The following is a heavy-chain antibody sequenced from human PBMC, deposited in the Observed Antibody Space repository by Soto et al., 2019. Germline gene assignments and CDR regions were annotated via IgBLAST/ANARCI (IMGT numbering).Heavy chain of an antibody. CDR2: IKTKTDGGTT. D-gene: IGHD4-4*01. CDR3: ATTGYSNDGMFDS. Sequence: EVQLLESGGGLEQPGGSLRLSCAASGFTFSDYAMSWVRQAPGRGLEWVGLIKTKTDGGTTDYAASVKGRFTISKDESEKTVYLHMNRLKTEDTAFYYCATTGYSNDGMFDSWGQGSLVTVSS. J-gene: IGHJ4*02. V-gene: IGHV3-15*01. CDR1: GFTFSDYA.